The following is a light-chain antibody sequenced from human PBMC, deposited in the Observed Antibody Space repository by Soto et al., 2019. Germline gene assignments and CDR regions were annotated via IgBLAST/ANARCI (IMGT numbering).Light chain of an antibody. V-gene: IGKV1-39*01. CDR3: QQSDSVPWT. J-gene: IGKJ1*01. Sequence: DLPMTQSPPSLSASLGDRVTITCRASQNIDIFLNWYQKKPGKAPKLLIHSASSLQSGVPSTFSGTGSGTDFTLTISSLQPEDFATYYCQQSDSVPWTFGQGTTVEIK. CDR1: QNIDIF. CDR2: SAS.